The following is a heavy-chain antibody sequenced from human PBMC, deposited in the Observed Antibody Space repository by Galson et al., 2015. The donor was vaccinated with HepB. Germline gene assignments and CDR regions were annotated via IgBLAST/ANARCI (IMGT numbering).Heavy chain of an antibody. D-gene: IGHD6-19*01. J-gene: IGHJ3*02. Sequence: SVKVSCKASGYTFTSYAMHWVRQAPGQGLEWMGWINNNTGNPTYAQGFTGRFVFSLDTSVSTAYLQISSLKAEDTAVYYCARGNGYSSGWYSAFDIWGQGTMVTVSS. CDR2: INNNTGNP. V-gene: IGHV7-4-1*02. CDR3: ARGNGYSSGWYSAFDI. CDR1: GYTFTSYA.